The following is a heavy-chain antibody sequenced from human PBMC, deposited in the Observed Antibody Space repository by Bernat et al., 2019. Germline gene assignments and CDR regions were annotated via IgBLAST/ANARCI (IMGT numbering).Heavy chain of an antibody. V-gene: IGHV3-23*01. J-gene: IGHJ6*03. CDR3: AKDIKIDFWSGYYYYYYYYMDV. CDR2: ISGSGSST. D-gene: IGHD3-3*01. CDR1: GFTFSSYA. Sequence: EVQLLESGGGLVQPGGSLRLSCAASGFTFSSYAMSWVRQAPGKGLEWVSAISGSGSSTYYADSVKGRFTISRDNSKTTLYLEMNNLRAEDTAVYYCAKDIKIDFWSGYYYYYYYYMDVWGKGTTVTVSS.